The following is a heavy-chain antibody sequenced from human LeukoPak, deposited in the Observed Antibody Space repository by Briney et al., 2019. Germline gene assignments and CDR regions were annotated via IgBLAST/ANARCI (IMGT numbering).Heavy chain of an antibody. J-gene: IGHJ4*02. CDR2: AYFTGST. D-gene: IGHD3-22*01. V-gene: IGHV4-39*01. CDR3: AKSGHSYYYTPGDFS. Sequence: SETLSLTCTVSGGSVSSSSSYWGCPPQPPGMGLEWIRIAYFTGSTNYNPSLKTRITISLDTSKNQFSRRLSSVTASDTAVYYCAKSGHSYYYTPGDFSWGQGTLVAVS. CDR1: GGSVSSSSSY.